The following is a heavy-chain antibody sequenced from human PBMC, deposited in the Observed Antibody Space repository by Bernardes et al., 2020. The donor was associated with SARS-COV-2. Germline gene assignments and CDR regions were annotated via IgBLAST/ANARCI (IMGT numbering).Heavy chain of an antibody. CDR1: GFTFRSYW. J-gene: IGHJ4*02. Sequence: GGSLRLSCAASGFTFRSYWMSWVRQASGTGLEWVANIKPDGSETYYADSVKGRFTISRDNAKNSLYLQMNSLTAEDTAVYYCASEAYFVSWEYWGQGTLVTVSS. V-gene: IGHV3-7*01. D-gene: IGHD6-13*01. CDR2: IKPDGSET. CDR3: ASEAYFVSWEY.